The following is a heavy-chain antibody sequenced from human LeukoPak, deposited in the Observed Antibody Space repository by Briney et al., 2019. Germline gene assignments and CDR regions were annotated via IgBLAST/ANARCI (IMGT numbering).Heavy chain of an antibody. Sequence: GGSLRLSCAASGLTFSSYGMHWVRQAPGKGLEWVGFIWYDGSNKYYADSVKGRFTISRDNSKNILSLQMNSLRAEDTAVYYCARLPAYSGSLGYFDYWGQGTLVTVSS. CDR3: ARLPAYSGSLGYFDY. J-gene: IGHJ4*02. D-gene: IGHD1-26*01. CDR2: IWYDGSNK. V-gene: IGHV3-33*01. CDR1: GLTFSSYG.